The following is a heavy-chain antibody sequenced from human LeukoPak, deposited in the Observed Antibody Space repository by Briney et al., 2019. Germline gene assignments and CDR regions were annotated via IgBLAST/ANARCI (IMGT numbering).Heavy chain of an antibody. V-gene: IGHV1-46*01. J-gene: IGHJ4*02. CDR1: GYTFTSYY. Sequence: ASVKVSCKASGYTFTSYYMHWVRQAPGQGLEWMGIINPSGGSTSYAQKFQGRVTMTRDMSTSTVYMELSSLRSEDTAVYYCARAPYSSSPRGDFDYWGQGTLSPSPQ. CDR3: ARAPYSSSPRGDFDY. CDR2: INPSGGST. D-gene: IGHD6-6*01.